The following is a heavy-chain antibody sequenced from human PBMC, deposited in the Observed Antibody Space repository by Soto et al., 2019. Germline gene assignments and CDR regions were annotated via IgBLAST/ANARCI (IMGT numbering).Heavy chain of an antibody. J-gene: IGHJ5*02. D-gene: IGHD2-2*01. CDR2: IKQEGSEK. V-gene: IGHV3-7*05. CDR1: GFTFSSYW. CDR3: ARDLGCSSTSCYVGWFDP. Sequence: EVQLVESGGGLVQPGGSLRLSCAASGFTFSSYWMSWVRQAPGTGLEWVGSIKQEGSEKEYVDSVKGRFTISRDNAKNSLYLQMNSLRAEDTAVYYCARDLGCSSTSCYVGWFDPWGQGTLVTVSS.